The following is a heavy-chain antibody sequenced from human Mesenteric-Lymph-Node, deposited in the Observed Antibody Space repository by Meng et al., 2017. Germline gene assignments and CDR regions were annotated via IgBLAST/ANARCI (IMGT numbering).Heavy chain of an antibody. V-gene: IGHV4-31*03. Sequence: SETLSLTCTVSGGSINSGGYYWSWIRQHPGKGLEWIGYIYYDGDTYYNPSLKSRVSISIDTSKNHFSLKLSSVTAVDTALYCCARGSSSGYFDPWGQGTLVTVSS. D-gene: IGHD6-19*01. J-gene: IGHJ5*02. CDR2: IYYDGDT. CDR1: GGSINSGGYY. CDR3: ARGSSSGYFDP.